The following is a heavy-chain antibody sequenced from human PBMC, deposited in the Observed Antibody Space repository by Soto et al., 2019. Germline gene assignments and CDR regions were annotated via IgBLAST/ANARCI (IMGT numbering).Heavy chain of an antibody. D-gene: IGHD6-13*01. J-gene: IGHJ4*02. Sequence: QVQLVQSGAEVKRPGASVRVSCKASGYTFTTYDINWVRQATGQGLEWMGWMNPKTGNKDLAQNFQGRVSMTRDTSMRTADMELTGLRSEDTAVYYCARGIAAGFDYWGQGTLVTVSS. CDR1: GYTFTTYD. CDR3: ARGIAAGFDY. V-gene: IGHV1-8*01. CDR2: MNPKTGNK.